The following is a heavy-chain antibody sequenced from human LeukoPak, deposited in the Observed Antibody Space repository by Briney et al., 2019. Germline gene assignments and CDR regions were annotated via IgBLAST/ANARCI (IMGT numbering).Heavy chain of an antibody. CDR3: VRDLGVDTSMIFFDF. CDR1: GYSFTSFG. D-gene: IGHD5-18*01. J-gene: IGHJ4*02. Sequence: GASVKVSCKASGYSFTSFGIRWVRQAPGQGLEWMGWSSAYNGNTNYVQKFQGRVTMTTDTSTSTAYMELRSLRSDDTAVFYCVRDLGVDTSMIFFDFWGQGTLVTVSS. V-gene: IGHV1-18*01. CDR2: SSAYNGNT.